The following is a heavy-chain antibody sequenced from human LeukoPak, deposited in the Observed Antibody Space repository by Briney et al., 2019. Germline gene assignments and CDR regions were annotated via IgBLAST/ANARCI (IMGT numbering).Heavy chain of an antibody. Sequence: KASETLSLTCAVYGGSFSGYYWSWIRQPPGKGLEWIGEINHSGSTNYNPSLKSRVTISVDTSKNQFSLKLSSVTAADTAVYYCARGSGRLDYWGRGTLVTVSS. J-gene: IGHJ4*02. D-gene: IGHD3-3*01. CDR1: GGSFSGYY. V-gene: IGHV4-34*01. CDR2: INHSGST. CDR3: ARGSGRLDY.